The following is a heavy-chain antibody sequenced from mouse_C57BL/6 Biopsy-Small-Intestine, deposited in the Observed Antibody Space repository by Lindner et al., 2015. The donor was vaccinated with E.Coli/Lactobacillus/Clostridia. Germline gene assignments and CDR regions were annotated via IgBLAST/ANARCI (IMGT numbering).Heavy chain of an antibody. J-gene: IGHJ4*01. D-gene: IGHD2-4*01. CDR1: GGTFNNHA. Sequence: SVKVSCKASGGTFNNHAISWVRQAPGQGLEWMGGIIPIFGTTHYAQKFQGRVAIIADRSTSTAFLEMRGLRSEDTAVYYCATSITTTVVFTLRGPFDDWGQGTLVTVSS. CDR3: ATSITTTVVFTLRGPFDD. V-gene: IGHV1-81*01. CDR2: IIPIFGTT.